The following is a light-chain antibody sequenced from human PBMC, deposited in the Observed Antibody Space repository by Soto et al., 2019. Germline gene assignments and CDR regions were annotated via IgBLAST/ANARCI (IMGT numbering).Light chain of an antibody. CDR1: QSVTSSY. CDR3: QQYATSPIT. Sequence: EIVLTQSPGTLSLSPGERATLSCRASQSVTSSYLAWYQQTPGQAPRLLIYGASRRATGIPDRFSGSGSVTDFTLTISRLEPEDFAVYYCQQYATSPITFGQGTRLEIK. CDR2: GAS. V-gene: IGKV3-20*01. J-gene: IGKJ5*01.